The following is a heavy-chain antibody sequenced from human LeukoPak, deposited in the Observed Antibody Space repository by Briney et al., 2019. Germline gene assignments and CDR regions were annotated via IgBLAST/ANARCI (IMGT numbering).Heavy chain of an antibody. CDR3: ARRPTNCIIANCYVDY. CDR2: MNPNSGDT. CDR1: VYTFTNFY. V-gene: IGHV1-2*02. D-gene: IGHD3-3*02. J-gene: IGHJ4*02. Sequence: GASVKVSCKASVYTFTNFYIHWVRQAPGQGLEWMGWMNPNSGDTSYAREFQDRVTMTRDTSLNTAYMELSRLRSDDTAVYFCARRPTNCIIANCYVDYWGQGTLVTVSS.